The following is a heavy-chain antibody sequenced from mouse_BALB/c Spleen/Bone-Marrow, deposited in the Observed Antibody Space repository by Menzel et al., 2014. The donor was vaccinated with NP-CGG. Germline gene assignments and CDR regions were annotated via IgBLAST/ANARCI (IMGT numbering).Heavy chain of an antibody. CDR1: GFSLPSYG. J-gene: IGHJ2*01. V-gene: IGHV2-9*02. D-gene: IGHD1-1*01. Sequence: VKLVESGPGLVAPSQSLSITCTVSGFSLPSYGVHWVRQPPGKSLEWLGVIWAGGSTNYNSALMSRLSISKDNSKSQVFLKMNSLQTDDTAMYYCARDYYGSSYFDYWGQGTTLTVSS. CDR3: ARDYYGSSYFDY. CDR2: IWAGGST.